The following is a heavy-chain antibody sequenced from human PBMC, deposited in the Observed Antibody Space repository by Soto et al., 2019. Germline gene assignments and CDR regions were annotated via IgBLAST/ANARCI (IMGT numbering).Heavy chain of an antibody. CDR1: GFTFSSYG. CDR2: IWYDGSNK. Sequence: GGSLRLSCAASGFTFSSYGMHWVRQAPGKGLEWVAVIWYDGSNKYYADSVKGRFTISRDNSKNTLYLQMNSLRPEDTAVDYCARAYRSGPFDYWGQGTLVTVGS. CDR3: ARAYRSGPFDY. D-gene: IGHD6-19*01. J-gene: IGHJ4*02. V-gene: IGHV3-33*01.